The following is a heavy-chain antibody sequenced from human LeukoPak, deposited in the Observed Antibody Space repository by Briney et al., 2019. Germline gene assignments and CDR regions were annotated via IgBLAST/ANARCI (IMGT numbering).Heavy chain of an antibody. D-gene: IGHD2-21*02. CDR1: GGTFSNYA. V-gene: IGHV1-69*04. J-gene: IGHJ5*02. Sequence: SVKVSCKASGGTFSNYAISWVRQAPGQGLEWMGRIIPILGIANYAQKFQGRVTITADKSTSTAYMELSSLRSEDTAVYYCARETYCGGDCYSELWFDPWGQGTLVTVSS. CDR3: ARETYCGGDCYSELWFDP. CDR2: IIPILGIA.